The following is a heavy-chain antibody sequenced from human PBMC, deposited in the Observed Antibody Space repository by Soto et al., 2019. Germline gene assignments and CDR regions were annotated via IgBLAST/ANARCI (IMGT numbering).Heavy chain of an antibody. J-gene: IGHJ4*02. CDR3: AKFKLSRSSPSDY. D-gene: IGHD1-26*01. CDR1: GFTFSSYA. V-gene: IGHV3-23*01. Sequence: GGSLRLSCAASGFTFSSYAMNWVRQAPGKGLEWASGISGSGSSTDYANSVKGRFTISRDNSKNTLFLQMNSLRAEDTAVYYCAKFKLSRSSPSDYWGQGILVTVSS. CDR2: ISGSGSST.